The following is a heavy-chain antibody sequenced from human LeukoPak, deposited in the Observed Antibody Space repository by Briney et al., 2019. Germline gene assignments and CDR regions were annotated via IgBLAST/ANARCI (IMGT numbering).Heavy chain of an antibody. Sequence: GASVKVSCKASGYTFTNYDINWVRQATGQGLEWMGWMNPNSGKAGYAHKFQGRVTITRNPSITTAYMELSSLRSEDTAVYYCAREPEENSWVVGDYYFDYWGQGTLVTVSS. CDR3: AREPEENSWVVGDYYFDY. D-gene: IGHD1-26*01. J-gene: IGHJ4*02. V-gene: IGHV1-8*03. CDR2: MNPNSGKA. CDR1: GYTFTNYD.